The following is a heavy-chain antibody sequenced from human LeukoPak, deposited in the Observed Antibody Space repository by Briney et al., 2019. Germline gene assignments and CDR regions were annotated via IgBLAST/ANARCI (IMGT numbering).Heavy chain of an antibody. J-gene: IGHJ4*02. CDR1: GFTFRNSG. CDR3: AKDVNTRGDYFDY. D-gene: IGHD2-2*01. CDR2: IRYDGSIQ. V-gene: IGHV3-30*02. Sequence: GGSLRLSCAASGFTFRNSGMHWVRQALGKGLEWVAFIRYDGSIQYYADSVKGRFTISRDNSKNTLSLQMNSLRAEDTAVYYCAKDVNTRGDYFDYWGQGTLVSVSS.